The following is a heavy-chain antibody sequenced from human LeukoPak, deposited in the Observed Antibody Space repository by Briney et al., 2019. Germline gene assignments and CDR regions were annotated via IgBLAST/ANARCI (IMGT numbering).Heavy chain of an antibody. CDR2: IYHSGST. V-gene: IGHV4-39*07. J-gene: IGHJ4*02. D-gene: IGHD6-13*01. CDR3: ARSAKSIGAAAGRRYFDY. Sequence: PSETLSLTCTVSGGSISSSSYYWGWIRQPPGKGLEWIGEIYHSGSTNYNPSLKSRVTISVDKSKTQFSLKLSSVTAADTAVYYCARSAKSIGAAAGRRYFDYWGQGTLVTVSS. CDR1: GGSISSSSYY.